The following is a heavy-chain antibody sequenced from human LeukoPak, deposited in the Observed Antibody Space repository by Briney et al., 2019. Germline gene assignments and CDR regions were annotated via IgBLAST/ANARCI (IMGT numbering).Heavy chain of an antibody. CDR1: GGSVSSASYY. Sequence: SETLSLTCTVSGGSVSSASYYWSWIRQPPGKGLEWIAYVYYTGSTNYNPSLKSRVTISLDTSKNQFSLKQSSVTAADTAVYYCARTQYCSSTSCYFGYFDYWGQGTLVTVSS. CDR2: VYYTGST. J-gene: IGHJ4*02. D-gene: IGHD2-2*01. CDR3: ARTQYCSSTSCYFGYFDY. V-gene: IGHV4-61*01.